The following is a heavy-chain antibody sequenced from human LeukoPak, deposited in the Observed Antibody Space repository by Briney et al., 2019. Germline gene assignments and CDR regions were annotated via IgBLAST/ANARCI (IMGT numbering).Heavy chain of an antibody. V-gene: IGHV3-30-3*01. CDR2: ISYDGSNK. D-gene: IGHD3-3*01. Sequence: TGGSLRLSCAASGFTFSSYAMHWVRQAPGKGLEWVAVISYDGSNKYYADSVKGRFTISRDNSKNTLYLQMNSLRAEDTAVYYCVISPPPFGVAMGGAFDIWGQGTMVTVSS. J-gene: IGHJ3*02. CDR3: VISPPPFGVAMGGAFDI. CDR1: GFTFSSYA.